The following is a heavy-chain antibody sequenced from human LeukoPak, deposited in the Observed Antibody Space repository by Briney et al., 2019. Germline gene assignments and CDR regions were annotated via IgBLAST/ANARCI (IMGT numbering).Heavy chain of an antibody. Sequence: GGSLRLSCAASGFTFSNYAMSWVRQAPGKGLEWVSSIGSGGTTHYADSVKGRFTISRDNSKNTLFLQMNSLRAEDTAVYYCAKYFYDSSTYSFDYWGQGTLVTVSS. CDR1: GFTFSNYA. CDR2: IGSGGTT. V-gene: IGHV3-23*01. J-gene: IGHJ4*02. CDR3: AKYFYDSSTYSFDY. D-gene: IGHD3-22*01.